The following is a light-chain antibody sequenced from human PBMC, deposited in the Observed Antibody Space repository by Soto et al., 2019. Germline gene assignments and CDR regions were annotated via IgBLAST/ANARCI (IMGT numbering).Light chain of an antibody. CDR2: AAS. Sequence: DIQLTQSPSSLSASVGDRVTLTCRTSQTISSYLNWYQQKPGKAPKLLISAASGLQSWVPSRFSGSGSGTDFTLTITTLPPEDFATYYCQQSYNIPYTFGQGTKLEIK. V-gene: IGKV1-39*01. CDR3: QQSYNIPYT. CDR1: QTISSY. J-gene: IGKJ2*01.